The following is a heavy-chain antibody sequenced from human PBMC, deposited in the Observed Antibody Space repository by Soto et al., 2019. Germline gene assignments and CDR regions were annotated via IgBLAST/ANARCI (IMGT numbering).Heavy chain of an antibody. V-gene: IGHV4-4*02. Sequence: QVQLQESGPGLVKPSGTLSLTCAVYGGSIRSSNWWSWVRQPPGKGLEWIGEISHSGSTNYNPSLKSRFTISVDKSKNQFSLKLSSVTAADTAVYYCARDLGYSSGCPFFDYWGQGTLVTVSA. CDR2: ISHSGST. CDR1: GGSIRSSNW. CDR3: ARDLGYSSGCPFFDY. D-gene: IGHD6-19*01. J-gene: IGHJ4*02.